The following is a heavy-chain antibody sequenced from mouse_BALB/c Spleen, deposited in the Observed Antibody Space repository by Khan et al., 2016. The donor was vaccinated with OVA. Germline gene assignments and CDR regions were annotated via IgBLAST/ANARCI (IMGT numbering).Heavy chain of an antibody. Sequence: VQLQQSGPELVRPGASVKISCKASGYSFTGYFMNWVMQSPGKSLEWIGRINPHIGETFYNQRFKDQSTLTVDESTSTAHMELRSLESEDSAVNNWTCSCRRDFDYWGQGTTLTVSS. V-gene: IGHV1-20*02. CDR2: INPHIGET. CDR3: TCSCRRDFDY. D-gene: IGHD1-1*01. J-gene: IGHJ2*01. CDR1: GYSFTGYF.